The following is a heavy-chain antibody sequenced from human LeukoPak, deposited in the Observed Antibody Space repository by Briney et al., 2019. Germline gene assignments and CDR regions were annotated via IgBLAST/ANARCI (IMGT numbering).Heavy chain of an antibody. J-gene: IGHJ6*02. CDR1: GFTFSAYW. CDR3: ARETGNGRPYGMDV. Sequence: GGSLRLSCAASGFTFSAYWMHWVRQVPGKGLVWVSRIKNDGSNPRYAASVKGRFTISRDNAKDTLFLLMNSLRDEDTGVYYCARETGNGRPYGMDVWGQGTTVSVSS. V-gene: IGHV3-74*01. CDR2: IKNDGSNP. D-gene: IGHD2-8*01.